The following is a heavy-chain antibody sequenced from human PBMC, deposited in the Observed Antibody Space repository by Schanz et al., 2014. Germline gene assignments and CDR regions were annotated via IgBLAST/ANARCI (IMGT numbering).Heavy chain of an antibody. V-gene: IGHV3-11*06. J-gene: IGHJ4*02. D-gene: IGHD3-10*01. CDR2: ISGTTTYT. Sequence: VQLVESGGVLVKPGGSLRLSCAASGFTFSDYYMSWIRQAPGKGLEWVSYISGTTTYTNYADSVKGRFTISRDNSKNTLYLQMNSLRAEDTAVYFCARGGAGSVLFFFDYWGQGTLVTVSS. CDR1: GFTFSDYY. CDR3: ARGGAGSVLFFFDY.